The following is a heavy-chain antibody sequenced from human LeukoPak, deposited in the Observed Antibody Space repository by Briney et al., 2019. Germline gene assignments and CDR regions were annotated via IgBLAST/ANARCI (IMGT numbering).Heavy chain of an antibody. V-gene: IGHV4-34*01. Sequence: PSETLSLTCAVYGGSFSGYYWSWIRQPPGKGLEWIGEINHSGSTNYNPSLKSRVTISVDTSKNRFSLKLSSVTAADTAVYYCARGRGTAMAPGYWGQGTLVTVSS. CDR3: ARGRGTAMAPGY. J-gene: IGHJ4*02. CDR1: GGSFSGYY. CDR2: INHSGST. D-gene: IGHD5-18*01.